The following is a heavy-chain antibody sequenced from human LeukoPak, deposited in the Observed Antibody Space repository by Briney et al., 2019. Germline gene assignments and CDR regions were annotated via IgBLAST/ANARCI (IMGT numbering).Heavy chain of an antibody. D-gene: IGHD4-17*01. CDR2: FDPEDGET. V-gene: IGHV1-24*01. CDR1: GYTLTELS. J-gene: IGHJ6*03. Sequence: ASVKVSCKVSGYTLTELSMHWVRQAPGKGLEWMGGFDPEDGETIYAQKFQGRVTMTEDTSTDTAYMELSSLRSEDTAVYYCATVGEQPRGYYYYYMDVWGKGTTVTVSS. CDR3: ATVGEQPRGYYYYYMDV.